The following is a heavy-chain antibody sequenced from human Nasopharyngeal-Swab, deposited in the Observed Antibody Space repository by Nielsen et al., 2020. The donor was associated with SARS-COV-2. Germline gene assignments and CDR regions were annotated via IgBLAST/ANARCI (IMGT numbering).Heavy chain of an antibody. CDR2: IKQDGSEK. Sequence: GESLKISCAASGFTFSSYWMSWVRQAPGKGLEWVANIKQDGSEKYYVDPVKGRFTISRDNAKNSLYLQMNSLRAEDTAVYYCARSAARSWFDPWGQGTLVTVSS. CDR3: ARSAARSWFDP. V-gene: IGHV3-7*01. CDR1: GFTFSSYW. D-gene: IGHD6-6*01. J-gene: IGHJ5*02.